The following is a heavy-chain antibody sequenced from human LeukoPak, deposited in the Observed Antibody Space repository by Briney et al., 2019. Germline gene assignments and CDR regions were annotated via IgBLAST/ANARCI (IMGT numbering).Heavy chain of an antibody. D-gene: IGHD2-21*01. CDR2: IRGNGET. CDR3: ARASWVSSIDAVR. V-gene: IGHV3-23*01. CDR1: GLSFSSFA. Sequence: GGSLRLSCAASGLSFSSFAMSWVRQGPARGLEWVSSIRGNGETSYADSVKGRFTLSSDSSRNTVYFQLNNLRVEDTAIYYCARASWVSSIDAVRWGQGTLVTVSS. J-gene: IGHJ4*02.